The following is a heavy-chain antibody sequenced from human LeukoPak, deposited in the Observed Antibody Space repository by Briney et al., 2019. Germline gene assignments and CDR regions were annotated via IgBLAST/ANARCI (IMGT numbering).Heavy chain of an antibody. CDR3: EKVNGGGRDY. CDR2: LSGSGNTT. J-gene: IGHJ4*02. Sequence: GGSLRLSCAASGFTFSSYGMSWVRQAPGKGLEWVLGLSGSGNTTYYADSVKGRFTISRDNSKNTVFLQVNSLRAEDTAVYYCEKVNGGGRDYWGQGTLVTVSS. CDR1: GFTFSSYG. V-gene: IGHV3-23*01. D-gene: IGHD3-16*01.